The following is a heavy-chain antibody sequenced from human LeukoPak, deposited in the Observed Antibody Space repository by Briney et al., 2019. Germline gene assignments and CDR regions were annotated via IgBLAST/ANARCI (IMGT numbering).Heavy chain of an antibody. J-gene: IGHJ6*03. CDR2: INAGNGNT. CDR3: ARGGYYDSRKNYYYYYMDV. V-gene: IGHV1-3*03. CDR1: GYTFTSYA. Sequence: ASVKVSCKASGYTFTSYAMNWVRQAPGQRLEWMGWINAGNGNTKYSQEFQGRVTITRDTSASTAYMELSSLRSEDMAVYYCARGGYYDSRKNYYYYYMDVWGKGTTVTVSS. D-gene: IGHD3-22*01.